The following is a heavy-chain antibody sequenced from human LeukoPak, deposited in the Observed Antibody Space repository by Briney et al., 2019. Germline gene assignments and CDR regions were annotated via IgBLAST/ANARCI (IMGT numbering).Heavy chain of an antibody. D-gene: IGHD2-15*01. CDR1: GGSISSSNW. J-gene: IGHJ3*02. CDR3: ARLMCSGGSCPSKGAFDI. Sequence: SETLSLTCAVSGGSISSSNWWSWVRQPPGKGLEWIGEIYHSGSTNYNPSLKSRVTISVDKSKNQFSLKLSSVTAADTAVYYCARLMCSGGSCPSKGAFDIWGQGTMVTVSS. CDR2: IYHSGST. V-gene: IGHV4-4*02.